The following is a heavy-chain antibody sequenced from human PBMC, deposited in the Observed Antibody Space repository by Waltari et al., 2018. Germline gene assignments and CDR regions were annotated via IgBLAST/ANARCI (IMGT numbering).Heavy chain of an antibody. CDR1: GYSFTSYW. D-gene: IGHD3-10*01. Sequence: EVQLVQSGAEVKKPGESLKISCKGSGYSFTSYWIGWVSQMPGKGLEWMGIIYPGDSDTRYSPSFQGQVTISADKSISTAYLQWSSLKASDTAMYYCAASLMVQGVLSYYYGMDVWGQGTTVTVSS. J-gene: IGHJ6*02. V-gene: IGHV5-51*03. CDR3: AASLMVQGVLSYYYGMDV. CDR2: IYPGDSDT.